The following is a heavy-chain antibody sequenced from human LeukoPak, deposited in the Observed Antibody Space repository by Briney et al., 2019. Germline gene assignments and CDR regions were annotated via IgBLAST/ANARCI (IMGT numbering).Heavy chain of an antibody. CDR3: ASILIAAAGTLNY. CDR2: IYPSGGT. Sequence: SGTLSLTSAVSGGSISSSNWWSWVGQPPGKGREWIGEIYPSGGTNYNPSLKTRVTTPEDTSKTQFSLQLSSVTAADTAGYYCASILIAAAGTLNYWGQGTLVTVSS. CDR1: GGSISSSNW. D-gene: IGHD6-13*01. J-gene: IGHJ4*02. V-gene: IGHV4-4*02.